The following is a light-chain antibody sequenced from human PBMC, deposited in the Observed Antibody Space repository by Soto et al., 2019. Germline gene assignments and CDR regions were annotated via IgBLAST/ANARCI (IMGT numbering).Light chain of an antibody. CDR2: AAS. Sequence: EVVMPQSPATLSVSPGERATLSCRTSQNVYNNLAWYLQKPGQAPRLLISAASTRATGIPARFSGSGSGTEFTLTINSLQSEDFAVYYCQQYTSWPLTFGGGTKVEIK. V-gene: IGKV3D-15*01. CDR3: QQYTSWPLT. CDR1: QNVYNN. J-gene: IGKJ4*01.